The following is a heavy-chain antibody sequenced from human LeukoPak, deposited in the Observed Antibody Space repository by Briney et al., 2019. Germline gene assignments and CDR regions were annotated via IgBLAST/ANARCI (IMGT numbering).Heavy chain of an antibody. CDR2: IDPSDSYT. J-gene: IGHJ3*02. V-gene: IGHV5-10-1*01. CDR1: GYSFTTYW. CDR3: ARQVRDMPGAFDI. Sequence: PGESLKISCKVSGYSFTTYWITWVRQMPGKGQEWMGRIDPSDSYTNYSPSFQGHVTISTDKSISTAYLQWSSLKASDTAMYYCARQVRDMPGAFDIWGQGTMVTVSS. D-gene: IGHD3-16*01.